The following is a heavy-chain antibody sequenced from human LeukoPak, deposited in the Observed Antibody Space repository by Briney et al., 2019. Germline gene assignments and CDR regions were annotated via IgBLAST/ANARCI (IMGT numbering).Heavy chain of an antibody. D-gene: IGHD3-22*01. J-gene: IGHJ4*02. Sequence: GGSLRLPCAASGFTFSSYWMGWVRQAPGKGLEWVANIRQDGGERYYVDSVKGRFTISKDNGKNSLYLQMNSLRVEDTAVYYCARQYYYDTRGLPFDYWGQGSPVTVSS. CDR3: ARQYYYDTRGLPFDY. CDR2: IRQDGGER. V-gene: IGHV3-7*01. CDR1: GFTFSSYW.